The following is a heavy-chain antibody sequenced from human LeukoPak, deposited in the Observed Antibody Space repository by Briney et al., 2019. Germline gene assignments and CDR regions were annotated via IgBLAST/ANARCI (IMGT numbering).Heavy chain of an antibody. CDR3: ARARWQLVPYFDS. CDR1: GYTFTDYY. V-gene: IGHV1-2*02. CDR2: INPNSGGT. Sequence: ASVKVSCKASGYTFTDYYMHWLRQAPGQGLEWMGWINPNSGGTNFAQKFQGRVAMTRDTSISTAYLELGSLRSDDTAVYFCARARWQLVPYFDSWGQGPLVTVSS. D-gene: IGHD6-6*01. J-gene: IGHJ4*02.